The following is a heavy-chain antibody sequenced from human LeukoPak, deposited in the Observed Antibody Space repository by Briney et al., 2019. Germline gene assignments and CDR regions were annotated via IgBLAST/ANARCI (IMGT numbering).Heavy chain of an antibody. CDR3: ARVPFACSGGSCYYFDY. CDR1: GFTFDDYG. V-gene: IGHV3-20*04. CDR2: INWNGGST. D-gene: IGHD2-15*01. Sequence: GGSLRLSCAASGFTFDDYGMSWVRHAPGKGLEWVSGINWNGGSTGYADSVKGRFTISRDNAKNSLHLQMNSLRAEDTALYYCARVPFACSGGSCYYFDYWGQGTLVTVSS. J-gene: IGHJ4*02.